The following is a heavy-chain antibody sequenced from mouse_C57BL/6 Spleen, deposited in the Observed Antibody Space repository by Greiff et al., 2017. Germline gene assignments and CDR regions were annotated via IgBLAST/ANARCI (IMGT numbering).Heavy chain of an antibody. J-gene: IGHJ2*01. CDR2: IDPSDSYT. CDR3: ARGITTVVATGGYFDY. D-gene: IGHD1-1*01. V-gene: IGHV1-50*01. Sequence: VQLQQPGAELVKPGASVKLSCKASGYTFTSYWMQWVKQRPGQGLEWIGEIDPSDSYTNYNQKFKGKATLTVDTSSSTAYMQLSSLTSEDSAVYYCARGITTVVATGGYFDYWGQGTTLTVSS. CDR1: GYTFTSYW.